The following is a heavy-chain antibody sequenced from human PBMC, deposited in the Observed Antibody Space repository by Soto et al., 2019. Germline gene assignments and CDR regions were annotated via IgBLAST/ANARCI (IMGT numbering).Heavy chain of an antibody. CDR3: ARQSVVSSSDDN. J-gene: IGHJ4*02. CDR2: IYYSGST. Sequence: SETLSLTCTVSGGSISSYYWSWIRQPPGKGLEWIGSIYYSGSTYYNPSLKSRVTISVDTSKNQFSLKLSSVTAADTAVYYCARQSVVSSSDDNWGQGTLVTVSS. V-gene: IGHV4-59*05. CDR1: GGSISSYY. D-gene: IGHD6-6*01.